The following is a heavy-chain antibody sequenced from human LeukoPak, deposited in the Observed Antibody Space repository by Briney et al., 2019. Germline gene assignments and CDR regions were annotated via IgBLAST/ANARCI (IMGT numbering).Heavy chain of an antibody. J-gene: IGHJ4*02. CDR2: IQYDGSNK. Sequence: GGSLRLSCAASGFAFSNYGLHWVRQAPGKGLEWVAFIQYDGSNKFHTDSVKGRFTISRDNSKNTLYLQMNSLRAEDTAVYYCAKWERYSSGSIDYWGQGTLVTVSS. CDR3: AKWERYSSGSIDY. D-gene: IGHD6-19*01. CDR1: GFAFSNYG. V-gene: IGHV3-30*02.